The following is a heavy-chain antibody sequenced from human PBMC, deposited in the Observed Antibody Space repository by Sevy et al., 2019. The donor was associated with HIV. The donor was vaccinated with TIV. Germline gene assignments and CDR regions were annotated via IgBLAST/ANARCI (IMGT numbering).Heavy chain of an antibody. Sequence: ASVKVSCTASGYTFSDYYMHWVRQAPGQGLEWMGWINPNSGGTNYAQKFQGRVTMTRDTSISTVYMEVSRLKSDDTALYYCARVGLNMTARHDGFDIWGHGTMVTVSS. V-gene: IGHV1-2*02. CDR3: ARVGLNMTARHDGFDI. CDR2: INPNSGGT. J-gene: IGHJ3*02. CDR1: GYTFSDYY. D-gene: IGHD3-16*01.